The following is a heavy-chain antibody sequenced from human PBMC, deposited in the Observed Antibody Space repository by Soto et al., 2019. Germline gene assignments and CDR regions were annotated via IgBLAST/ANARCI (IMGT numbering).Heavy chain of an antibody. J-gene: IGHJ6*02. CDR1: GGSISSGDYY. CDR2: IYYSGST. V-gene: IGHV4-30-4*02. D-gene: IGHD1-1*01. CDR3: AKDWNDANYDYGTDV. Sequence: PSETLSLTCTVSGGSISSGDYYWSWIRQPPGKGLEWIGYIYYSGSTYYNPSLKSRVTISVDTSKNQFSLKLRSVTAADTAVYFCAKDWNDANYDYGTDVWGQGTTVTVSS.